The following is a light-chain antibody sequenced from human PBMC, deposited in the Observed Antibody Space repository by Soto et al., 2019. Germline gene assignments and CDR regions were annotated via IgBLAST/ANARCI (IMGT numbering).Light chain of an antibody. V-gene: IGKV1-12*01. CDR3: QQTYSFPHT. Sequence: DVQMTQTPSSVSASVGDRVTITCRASERIGSWLAWYQQKPGKAPKLLLYGASNLQGGVPSRFSGSGSVTDFALTISSLQPEDFATYHCQQTYSFPHTFGQGTEVEIK. CDR1: ERIGSW. J-gene: IGKJ2*01. CDR2: GAS.